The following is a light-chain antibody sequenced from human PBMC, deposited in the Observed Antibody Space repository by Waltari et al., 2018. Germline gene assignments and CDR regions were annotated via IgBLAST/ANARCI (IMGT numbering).Light chain of an antibody. CDR3: QHYNDNATWT. CDR2: EAR. CDR1: QTISNW. V-gene: IGKV1-5*03. J-gene: IGKJ1*01. Sequence: DIQMTKSPSTLSASVGDRVTITCRASQTISNWLARKQQKPGKATKVRIYEARSLKSGVPSRCSGSGAGTEFTLTISSLQPDDFATYYCQHYNDNATWTFGQGTKVEIK.